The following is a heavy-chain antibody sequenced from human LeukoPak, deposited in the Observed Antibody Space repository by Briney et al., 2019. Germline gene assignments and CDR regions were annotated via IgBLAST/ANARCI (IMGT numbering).Heavy chain of an antibody. CDR1: GYTFTSYS. CDR3: ARVITGAYRADY. V-gene: IGHV1-18*01. D-gene: IGHD1-20*01. CDR2: ISASNGKT. J-gene: IGHJ4*02. Sequence: ASVNVSCKASGYTFTSYSFSWVRQAPGQGLEWMGWISASNGKTNYAQKFKGRVTMTTDTSTTTAYMELTSLRSDDTAVYYCARVITGAYRADYWGQGTLVTVSS.